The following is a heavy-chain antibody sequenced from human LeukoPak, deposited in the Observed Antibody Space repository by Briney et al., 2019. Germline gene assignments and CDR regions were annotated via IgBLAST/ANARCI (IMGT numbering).Heavy chain of an antibody. Sequence: PGGSLRLSLAASGFTVVTNNMSGSRQAPGKGLEWVSVLYHGGSTYYADSVKGRFSISRDNSNNTLYLQMNRLRVKDTAVSYCARGPPGYYGFDYWGQGTLVTVSS. CDR2: LYHGGST. D-gene: IGHD4-17*01. J-gene: IGHJ4*02. CDR1: GFTVVTNN. CDR3: ARGPPGYYGFDY. V-gene: IGHV3-66*01.